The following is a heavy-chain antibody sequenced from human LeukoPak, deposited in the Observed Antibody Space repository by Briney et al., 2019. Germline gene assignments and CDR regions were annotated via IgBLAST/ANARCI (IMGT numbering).Heavy chain of an antibody. V-gene: IGHV4-59*01. J-gene: IGHJ4*02. CDR2: IYYSGRT. Sequence: SETLSLTCTVFGGSMSSFYWNWIRLPPGKGLELIGYIYYSGRTNYNPSLKSRVTISVDSSKNQFSLKLSSVTAADTAMYYCARGRKYTYGYTVTELGSGYFDYWGQGTLVTVSS. CDR1: GGSMSSFY. D-gene: IGHD5-18*01. CDR3: ARGRKYTYGYTVTELGSGYFDY.